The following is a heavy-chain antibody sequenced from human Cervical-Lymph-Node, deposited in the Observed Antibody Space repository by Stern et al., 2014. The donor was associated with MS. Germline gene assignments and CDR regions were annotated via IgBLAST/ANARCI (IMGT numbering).Heavy chain of an antibody. CDR1: GYTFTSYD. V-gene: IGHV1-8*01. CDR2: MNPNSGDT. J-gene: IGHJ6*02. Sequence: VQLVESGAEVKKPGASVKVSCKASGYTFTSYDINWVRQATGQGLEWMGWMNPNSGDTGYAQKFQGRVTMTRNTSISTAYMELSSLRSEDTAVYYCETTSDSPHYYYYGMDVWGQGTTVTVSS. CDR3: ETTSDSPHYYYYGMDV. D-gene: IGHD4-11*01.